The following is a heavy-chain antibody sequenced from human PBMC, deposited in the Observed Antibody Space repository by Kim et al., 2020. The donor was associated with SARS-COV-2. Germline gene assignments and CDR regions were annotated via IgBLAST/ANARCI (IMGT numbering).Heavy chain of an antibody. CDR3: ARGDYSCSGKVIAY. J-gene: IGHJ4*02. Sequence: ASVKVSCKTSGYTFGDYYIQWVRQAPGQGLEWMGWINPESGGTNYAQKFQGRVTMTRDTSITVAYLELNSLTSVDTAVYYCARGDYSCSGKVIAYWGQGT. V-gene: IGHV1-2*02. CDR2: INPESGGT. D-gene: IGHD3-10*02. CDR1: GYTFGDYY.